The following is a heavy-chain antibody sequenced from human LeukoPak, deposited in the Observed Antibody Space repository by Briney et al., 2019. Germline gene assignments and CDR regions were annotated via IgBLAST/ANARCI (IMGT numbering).Heavy chain of an antibody. J-gene: IGHJ4*02. CDR2: IYYSGST. V-gene: IGHV4-39*07. D-gene: IGHD2-2*03. CDR1: GGSISSSSYY. Sequence: SETLSLTCTVSGGSISSSSYYWGWIRQPPGKGLEWIGSIYYSGSTYYNPSLKSRVTISVDTSKNQFSLRLSSVTAADTAVYYCARDVDTVLVDWGQGTLVTVSS. CDR3: ARDVDTVLVD.